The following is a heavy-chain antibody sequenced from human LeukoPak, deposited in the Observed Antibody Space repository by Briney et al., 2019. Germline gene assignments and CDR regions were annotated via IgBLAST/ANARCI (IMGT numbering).Heavy chain of an antibody. D-gene: IGHD1-14*01. J-gene: IGHJ4*02. CDR1: GFTFSNAW. V-gene: IGHV3-15*01. Sequence: GGSLRLSCATSGFTFSNAWMNWVRQTPGKGLEWVARIKRQTEGWTKDYAAPVKGRFTISRDDSKSTLYLQMNSLQIEDTAVYYCSRNADHDWWGQGTLVTVSS. CDR3: SRNADHDW. CDR2: IKRQTEGWTK.